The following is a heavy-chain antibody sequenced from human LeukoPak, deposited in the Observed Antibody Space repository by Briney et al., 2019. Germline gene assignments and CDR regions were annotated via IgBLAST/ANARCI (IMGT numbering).Heavy chain of an antibody. CDR1: GYTFTSYG. CDR3: ARGNNWNDF. CDR2: INPNSGGT. Sequence: ASVKVSCKASGYTFTSYGISWVRQAPGQGLEWMGWINPNSGGTNYAQKFQGRVTMTRDTSISTAYMELSRLRSDDTAVYYCARGNNWNDFWGQGTLVTVSS. V-gene: IGHV1-2*02. J-gene: IGHJ5*01.